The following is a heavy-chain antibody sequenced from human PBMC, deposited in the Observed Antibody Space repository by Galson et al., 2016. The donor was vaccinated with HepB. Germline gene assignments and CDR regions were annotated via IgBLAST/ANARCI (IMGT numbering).Heavy chain of an antibody. V-gene: IGHV4-4*02. Sequence: ATLSLPCAVSGVSISGTNWWSWVRQPPGQGLEWIGKRYHSGSNNSNPSLQSRVTISVDTSTSTVYLEIRRLRSDDTATYYCGRDRILESTLIGAGLDVWGQGTTVSVSS. CDR3: GRDRILESTLIGAGLDV. J-gene: IGHJ6*02. D-gene: IGHD3-3*01. CDR1: GVSISGTNW. CDR2: RYHSGSN.